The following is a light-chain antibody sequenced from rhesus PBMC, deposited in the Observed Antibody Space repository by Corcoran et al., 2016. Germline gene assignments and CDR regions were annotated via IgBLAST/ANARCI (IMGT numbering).Light chain of an antibody. CDR3: QQGNKHPLT. Sequence: DIVMTQSPAFVSVTPGEKVTITCQASEGISNYLHWYQQKPDQAPKLFIQYASQSISGVPSRFTGSGSGTDFTLTISSLEVEDAETYCWQQGNKHPLTFGGGTKVEIK. CDR1: EGISNY. J-gene: IGKJ4*01. V-gene: IGKV6-47*02. CDR2: YAS.